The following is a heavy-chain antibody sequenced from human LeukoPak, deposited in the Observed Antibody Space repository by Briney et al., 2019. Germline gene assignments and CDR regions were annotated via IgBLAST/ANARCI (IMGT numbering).Heavy chain of an antibody. Sequence: GGSLRLSCAASGFTLSDYPMTWVRQAPGKGLEWVSIIYSGGSTYYADSVKGRFTISRDNSKNTLYLQMNSLRAEDTAVYYCASYRYGSSFAFDIWGQGTMVTVSS. V-gene: IGHV3-66*01. CDR1: GFTLSDYP. J-gene: IGHJ3*02. CDR2: IYSGGST. CDR3: ASYRYGSSFAFDI. D-gene: IGHD6-6*01.